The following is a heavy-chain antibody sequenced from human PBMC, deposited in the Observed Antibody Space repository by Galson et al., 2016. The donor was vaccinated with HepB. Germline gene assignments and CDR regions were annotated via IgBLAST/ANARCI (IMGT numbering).Heavy chain of an antibody. Sequence: SETLSLTCIVHGGSFSGYYWSWIRQTPGKGLEWIGEINRRGSTNYNPSLISRVTISIDTSRNHFSLNLTSVTAADTAVYSCARGMARGDVVIRGFDSWGQGTPVTVSS. CDR2: INRRGST. D-gene: IGHD5-24*01. J-gene: IGHJ4*02. CDR3: ARGMARGDVVIRGFDS. CDR1: GGSFSGYY. V-gene: IGHV4-34*01.